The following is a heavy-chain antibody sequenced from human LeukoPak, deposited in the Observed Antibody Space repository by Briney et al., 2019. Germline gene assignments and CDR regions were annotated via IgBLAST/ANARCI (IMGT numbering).Heavy chain of an antibody. V-gene: IGHV3-23*01. J-gene: IGHJ4*02. CDR1: GFTFSSYA. CDR3: AKDLYGSGSYYSD. D-gene: IGHD3-10*01. CDR2: ISGSGGST. Sequence: GGSLRLSCAASGFTFSSYAMSWVRQAPGNGLEWVSAISGSGGSTYYADSVKGRFTISRDNSKNTLYLQMNSLRAEDTAVYYCAKDLYGSGSYYSDWGQGTLVTVSS.